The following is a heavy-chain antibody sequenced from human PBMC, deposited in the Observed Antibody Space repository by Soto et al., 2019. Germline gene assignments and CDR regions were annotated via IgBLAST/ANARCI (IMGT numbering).Heavy chain of an antibody. CDR3: ARVYDSSGYYVFWFDP. J-gene: IGHJ5*02. CDR1: GGSISSGGYY. CDR2: IYYSGST. V-gene: IGHV4-31*03. Sequence: TLSLTCTVSGGSISSGGYYWSWIRQHPGKGLEWIGYIYYSGSTYYNPSLKSRVTISVDTSKNQFSLKLSSVTAADTAVYYCARVYDSSGYYVFWFDPWGQGTLVTVSS. D-gene: IGHD3-22*01.